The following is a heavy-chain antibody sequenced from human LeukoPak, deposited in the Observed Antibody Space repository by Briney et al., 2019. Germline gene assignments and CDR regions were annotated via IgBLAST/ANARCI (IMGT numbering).Heavy chain of an antibody. CDR1: GFSVSLNY. CDR3: ARVGDHFHWYLDL. CDR2: LYSGSDT. V-gene: IGHV3-53*01. D-gene: IGHD3-3*02. Sequence: GGPLRPSCAASGFSVSLNYMNWVRQAPGKGLEWVSILYSGSDTYYADSVKGRFTISRDSSKNMLFLHMNSLRAEDTAVYYCARVGDHFHWYLDLWGRGTLVTVSS. J-gene: IGHJ2*01.